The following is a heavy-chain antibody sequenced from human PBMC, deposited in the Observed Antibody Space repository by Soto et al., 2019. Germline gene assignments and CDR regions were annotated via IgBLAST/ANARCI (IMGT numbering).Heavy chain of an antibody. D-gene: IGHD3-22*01. CDR2: IYPGDSDT. CDR3: ARSPWIITDIGYYFDY. V-gene: IGHV5-51*01. CDR1: GYSFTSYW. Sequence: PGESLKISCKGSGYSFTSYWIGWVRQMPGKGLEWMGIIYPGDSDTRYSPSFQGQVTISADKSISTAYLQWSSLKASDTAVYYCARSPWIITDIGYYFDYWGQGTLVTVSS. J-gene: IGHJ4*02.